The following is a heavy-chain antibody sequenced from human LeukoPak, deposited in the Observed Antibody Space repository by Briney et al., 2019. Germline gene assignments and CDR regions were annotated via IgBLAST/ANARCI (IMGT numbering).Heavy chain of an antibody. J-gene: IGHJ6*03. D-gene: IGHD3-22*01. Sequence: PGGSLRLSCAASGFTVSSNYMSWVRQAPGKGLEWVSVIYSGGSTYYADSVKGRFTISRDNSKNTLYLQMNSLRAEDTAVYYCARAGIVVVTYMDVWGKGTTVTASS. CDR1: GFTVSSNY. CDR2: IYSGGST. CDR3: ARAGIVVVTYMDV. V-gene: IGHV3-53*01.